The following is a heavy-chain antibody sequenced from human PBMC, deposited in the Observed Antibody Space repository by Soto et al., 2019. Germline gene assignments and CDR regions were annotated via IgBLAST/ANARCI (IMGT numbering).Heavy chain of an antibody. CDR1: GDSVSSNSAA. D-gene: IGHD6-13*01. CDR3: ASSGAYSSSWYQYYYYGMDV. Sequence: SQTLSLTCAISGDSVSSNSAAWNWIRQSPSRGLEWLGRTYYRSKWYNDYAVSVKSRITINPDTSKNQFSLQLNSVTPEDTAVYYCASSGAYSSSWYQYYYYGMDVWGQGTTVTVSS. J-gene: IGHJ6*02. CDR2: TYYRSKWYN. V-gene: IGHV6-1*01.